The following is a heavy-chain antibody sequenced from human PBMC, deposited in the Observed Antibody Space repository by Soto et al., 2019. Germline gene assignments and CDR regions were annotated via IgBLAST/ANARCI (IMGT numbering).Heavy chain of an antibody. D-gene: IGHD4-17*01. J-gene: IGHJ2*01. CDR1: GYTFTNYW. CDR2: IDPSDSYT. Sequence: EVQLVQSGAEVKKPGESLRISCKGSGYTFTNYWITWVRQMPGKGLEWMGRIDPSDSYTSYSPSFQGHVTISADKSISTAYLQWSSLKASDTAMYYCARMCVSATVTTYWYFELWGRGTLVTVSS. V-gene: IGHV5-10-1*01. CDR3: ARMCVSATVTTYWYFEL.